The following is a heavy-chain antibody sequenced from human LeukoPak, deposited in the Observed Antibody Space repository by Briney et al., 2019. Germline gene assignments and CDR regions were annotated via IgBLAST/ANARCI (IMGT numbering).Heavy chain of an antibody. CDR3: ARPAYYYGSGSFDAFDI. V-gene: IGHV4-4*07. CDR1: GGSISSYY. Sequence: SETLSLTCTVSGGSISSYYWSWIRQPAGKGLEWIGRIYTSGSTYYNPSLKSRVTISVDTSKNQFSLKLSSVTAADTAVYYCARPAYYYGSGSFDAFDIWGQGTMVTVSS. J-gene: IGHJ3*02. D-gene: IGHD3-10*01. CDR2: IYTSGST.